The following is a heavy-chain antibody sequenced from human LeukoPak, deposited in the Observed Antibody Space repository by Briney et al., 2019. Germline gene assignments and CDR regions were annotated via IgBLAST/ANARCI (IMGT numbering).Heavy chain of an antibody. Sequence: SETLSLTCAVYGGSFSGSFSDYYWTCIRQTPGKGLEWIGEIHHSGSTNYNPSLKSRVTISVDTSKNQFSLKLNSLTAADTAVCYCATFRWGVGFEYWGQGTLATVSS. V-gene: IGHV4-34*01. J-gene: IGHJ4*02. CDR2: IHHSGST. CDR3: ATFRWGVGFEY. CDR1: GGSFSGSFSDYY. D-gene: IGHD3-16*01.